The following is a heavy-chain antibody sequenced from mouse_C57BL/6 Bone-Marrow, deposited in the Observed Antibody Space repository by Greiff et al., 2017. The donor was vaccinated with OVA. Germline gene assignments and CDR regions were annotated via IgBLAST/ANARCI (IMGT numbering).Heavy chain of an antibody. J-gene: IGHJ4*01. CDR2: IYPGDGDT. V-gene: IGHV1-82*01. D-gene: IGHD1-1*01. CDR1: GYAFSSSW. Sequence: VKLQESGPELVKPGASVKLSCKASGYAFSSSWMNWVKQRPGKGLEWIGRIYPGDGDTNYTGKFKGKATLTADKSSSTAYMQLSSLTSEDSAVDFWAALFNTTVVATRDYYAMDDWGQGTSVTVSS. CDR3: AALFNTTVVATRDYYAMDD.